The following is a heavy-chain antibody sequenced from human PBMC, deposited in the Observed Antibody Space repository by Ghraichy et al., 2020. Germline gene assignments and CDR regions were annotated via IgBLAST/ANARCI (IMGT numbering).Heavy chain of an antibody. J-gene: IGHJ6*02. D-gene: IGHD4-23*01. Sequence: GGSLRLSCVGSGFTFSSYSMNWVRQAPGKGLEWVSYITSSSRFISYADSVKGRFTVSSDNGQNSLYLQMKSLRDEDTAVYYCARGSTVVRYYYYDGMDVWGQGTTVTVSS. V-gene: IGHV3-48*02. CDR2: ITSSSRFI. CDR1: GFTFSSYS. CDR3: ARGSTVVRYYYYDGMDV.